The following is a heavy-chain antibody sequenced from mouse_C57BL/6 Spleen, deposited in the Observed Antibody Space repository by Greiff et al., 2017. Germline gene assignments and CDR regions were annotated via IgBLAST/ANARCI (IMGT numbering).Heavy chain of an antibody. V-gene: IGHV5-6*01. D-gene: IGHD2-5*01. J-gene: IGHJ1*03. CDR1: GFTFSSYG. Sequence: EVKLVESGGDLVKPGGSLKLSCAASGFTFSSYGMSWVRQTPDKRLEWVATISSGGSYTYYPDSVKGRFTISRDNAKNTLYLQMSSLKSEDTAMYDCARQGAYYSNYWYFDVWGTGTTVTVSS. CDR2: ISSGGSYT. CDR3: ARQGAYYSNYWYFDV.